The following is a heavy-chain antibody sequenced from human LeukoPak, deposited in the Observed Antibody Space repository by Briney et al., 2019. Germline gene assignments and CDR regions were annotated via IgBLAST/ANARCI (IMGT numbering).Heavy chain of an antibody. D-gene: IGHD3-22*01. CDR3: AKSHYYDISGYSDY. CDR1: GFTFSSNA. CDR2: ISGSDST. V-gene: IGHV3-23*01. Sequence: GGSLRLSCAASGFTFSSNAMSWVRQAPGKGLECVSAISGSDSTYYADSVKGRFTISRDNSKNTLYLQMNSLRAEDTAVYYCAKSHYYDISGYSDYWGQGTLVTVSS. J-gene: IGHJ4*02.